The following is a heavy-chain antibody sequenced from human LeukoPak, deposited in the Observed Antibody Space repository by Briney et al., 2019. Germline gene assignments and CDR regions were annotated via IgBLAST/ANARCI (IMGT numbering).Heavy chain of an antibody. D-gene: IGHD3-22*01. CDR2: ISGSSSTV. J-gene: IGHJ4*02. CDR3: ARIDSRGDLSFGF. V-gene: IGHV3-48*01. Sequence: GGSLRLSCAASGFTFNFYNMNWVRQAPGKGLEWLSYISGSSSTVHYADSVKGRFTVSRDNAKNSLYLQMDSLRAEDTAVYYCARIDSRGDLSFGFWGQGTLVTVAS. CDR1: GFTFNFYN.